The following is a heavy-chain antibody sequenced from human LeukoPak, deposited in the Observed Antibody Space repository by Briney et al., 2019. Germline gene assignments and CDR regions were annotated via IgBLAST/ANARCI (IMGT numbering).Heavy chain of an antibody. D-gene: IGHD6-13*01. CDR1: GFTFSSYA. CDR2: ISYDGSNK. CDR3: AGSSSWYRGYFDY. V-gene: IGHV3-30*04. Sequence: GGSLRLSCAASGFTFSSYAMHWVRQAPGKGLEWVAVISYDGSNKYYADSVKGRFTISRDNSKNTLYLQMNSLRAEDTAVYYCAGSSSWYRGYFDYWGQEPWSPSPQ. J-gene: IGHJ4*01.